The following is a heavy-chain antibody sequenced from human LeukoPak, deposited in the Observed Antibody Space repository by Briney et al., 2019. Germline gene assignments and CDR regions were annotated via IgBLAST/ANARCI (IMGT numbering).Heavy chain of an antibody. J-gene: IGHJ4*02. CDR3: ARDGRAAAGKEPDY. V-gene: IGHV4-31*03. Sequence: SETLSLTCTVSGGSISSGGYYWSWIRQHPGKGLEWIGYIYYSGSTYYNPSPKSRVTISVDTSKNQFSLKLSSVTAADTAVYYCARDGRAAAGKEPDYWGQGTLVTVSS. CDR2: IYYSGST. D-gene: IGHD6-13*01. CDR1: GGSISSGGYY.